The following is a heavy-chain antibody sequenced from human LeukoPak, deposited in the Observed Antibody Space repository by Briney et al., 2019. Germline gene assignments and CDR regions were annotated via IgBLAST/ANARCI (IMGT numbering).Heavy chain of an antibody. J-gene: IGHJ4*02. CDR1: GFTFNTYA. CDR2: ISGGDVST. D-gene: IGHD3-3*01. Sequence: GGSLRLSCAASGFTFNTYAMSWVRQAPGKGLEWVSSISGGDVSTSHADSVKGRFTISRDNSKNTLYLQMDSLRAEDTAVYYCARDRAWNYFDYWGQGTLVTVSS. V-gene: IGHV3-23*01. CDR3: ARDRAWNYFDY.